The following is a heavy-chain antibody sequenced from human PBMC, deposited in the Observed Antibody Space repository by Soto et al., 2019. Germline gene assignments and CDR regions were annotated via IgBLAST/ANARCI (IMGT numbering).Heavy chain of an antibody. CDR2: INPNGGCT. V-gene: IGHV1-46*01. J-gene: IGHJ4*02. CDR3: ARSLLQGDF. CDR1: GYTFIHYY. Sequence: QVQLVQSGAEVKKPGASVKISCKASGYTFIHYYIHWVRQAPGQGLEWMAIINPNGGCTNYAQKFQSRGTVTSDTSTTTVSMELNSLESDDTAVYFCARSLLQGDFWGQGTLVTVSS. D-gene: IGHD2-21*01.